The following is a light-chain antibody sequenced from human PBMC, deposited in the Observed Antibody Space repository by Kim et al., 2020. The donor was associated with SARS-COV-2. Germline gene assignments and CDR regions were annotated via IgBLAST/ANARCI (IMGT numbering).Light chain of an antibody. CDR3: GLYTGSSTLV. J-gene: IGLJ2*01. CDR2: DVT. Sequence: QSALTEPASMSASPGQSITIPCTGTSGDVGGYHDVPWHQQHPGKAPKLLLYDVTNRPSGFSNRFSGSKSGNTASLSISGLQAEDGADYSCGLYTGSSTLVFGGVTQLTVL. CDR1: SGDVGGYHD. V-gene: IGLV2-14*03.